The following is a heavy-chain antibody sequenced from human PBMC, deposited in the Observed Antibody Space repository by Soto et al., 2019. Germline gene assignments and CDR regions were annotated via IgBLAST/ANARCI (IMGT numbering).Heavy chain of an antibody. CDR2: INPSGGSP. CDR1: GYTFTSCF. V-gene: IGHV1-46*01. CDR3: AREYSSSHDY. Sequence: QVQLVQSGAEVKKPGASVKVSCKASGYTFTSCFMHWVRQAPGQGLEGVGIINPSGGSPTYAQNFQGRVTMTTDTSTSTVYMDLSSLSSEATAMYYCAREYSSSHDYWGQGTLFTVSS. D-gene: IGHD6-6*01. J-gene: IGHJ4*02.